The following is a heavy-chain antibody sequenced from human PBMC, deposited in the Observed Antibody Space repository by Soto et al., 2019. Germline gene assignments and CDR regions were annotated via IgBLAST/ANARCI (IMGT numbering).Heavy chain of an antibody. Sequence: SVKVSCKASGGTFSSYAISWVRQAPGQGLEWMGGIIPIFGTANYAQKFQGRVTITADESTSTAYMELSRLRSDDTAVYYCARDMDCSGGSCYPDAFDIWGQGAMVTVSS. CDR3: ARDMDCSGGSCYPDAFDI. CDR1: GGTFSSYA. CDR2: IIPIFGTA. D-gene: IGHD2-15*01. J-gene: IGHJ3*02. V-gene: IGHV1-69*13.